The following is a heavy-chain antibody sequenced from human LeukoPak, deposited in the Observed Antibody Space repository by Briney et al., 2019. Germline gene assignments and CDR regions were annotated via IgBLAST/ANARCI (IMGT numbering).Heavy chain of an antibody. D-gene: IGHD1-1*01. J-gene: IGHJ4*02. CDR2: IYSGGST. V-gene: IGHV4-59*01. CDR1: GGSINSYY. CDR3: VRSSTRTVPTDY. Sequence: SETLSLTCTVSGGSINSYYWSWIRQPPGKGLEWIGNIYSGGSTNYNPSLQSRVTISVDTSRSQFFLRVTSVTAADTAVYYCVRSSTRTVPTDYWGQGALVTVSS.